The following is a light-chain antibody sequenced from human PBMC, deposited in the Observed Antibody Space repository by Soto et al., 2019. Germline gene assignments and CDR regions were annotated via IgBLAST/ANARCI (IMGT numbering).Light chain of an antibody. CDR2: RNN. CDR3: AAWDGSLSGGV. V-gene: IGLV1-47*01. CDR1: SSNIGSNY. Sequence: QPVLTQPPSASGTPGQRVTISCSGSSSNIGSNYVYWYQQLPGTAPKLLIYRNNQRPSGVPDRFSGSKSGTSASLAISGLRSEDEADYYCAAWDGSLSGGVFGGGTKLTVL. J-gene: IGLJ3*02.